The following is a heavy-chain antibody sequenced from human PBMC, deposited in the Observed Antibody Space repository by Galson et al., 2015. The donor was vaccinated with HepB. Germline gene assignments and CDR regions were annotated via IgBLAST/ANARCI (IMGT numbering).Heavy chain of an antibody. Sequence: SVKVSCKASGGTFSSYTISWVRQAPGQGLEWMGRIIPILGIANHAQKFQGRVTITADKSTSTAYMELSSWRSEDTAVYYCARGWFGELTHPYYYYGIDVWGQGTTVTVSS. J-gene: IGHJ6*02. CDR1: GGTFSSYT. CDR2: IIPILGIA. CDR3: ARGWFGELTHPYYYYGIDV. V-gene: IGHV1-69*02. D-gene: IGHD3-10*01.